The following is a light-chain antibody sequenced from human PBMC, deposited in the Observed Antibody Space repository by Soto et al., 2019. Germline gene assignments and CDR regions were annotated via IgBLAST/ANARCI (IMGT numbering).Light chain of an antibody. Sequence: DIQMTQSPSSLSASVGDRVTITCRASQSISSYLNWYQQKPGKAPKLLIYAASSLQSGVPSRFSGSGSGTDFTLTISSLQPEDFAPYYCQQSYSSPQVAATFGQGTKVDIK. CDR2: AAS. V-gene: IGKV1-39*01. CDR1: QSISSY. J-gene: IGKJ1*01. CDR3: QQSYSSPQVAAT.